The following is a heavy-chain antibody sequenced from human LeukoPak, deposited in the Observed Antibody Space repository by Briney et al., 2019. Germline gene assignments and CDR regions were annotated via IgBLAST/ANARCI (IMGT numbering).Heavy chain of an antibody. CDR1: GGSISSYY. Sequence: SETLSLTCTVSGGSISSYYWSWIRQPPGKGLEWIGYIYYSGSTNYNPSLKSRVTISVDTSKNQFSLKLSSVTAADTAVYYCATQRAIVGAPFDYWGQGTLVTVSS. D-gene: IGHD1-26*01. V-gene: IGHV4-59*08. CDR3: ATQRAIVGAPFDY. J-gene: IGHJ4*02. CDR2: IYYSGST.